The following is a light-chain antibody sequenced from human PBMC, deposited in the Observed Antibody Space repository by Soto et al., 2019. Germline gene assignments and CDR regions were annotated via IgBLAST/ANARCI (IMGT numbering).Light chain of an antibody. V-gene: IGKV1D-13*01. CDR2: DAS. J-gene: IGKJ3*01. CDR3: QQFYDYPFT. Sequence: ALQLTQSPSSLSASVGDSVTITCRASQGNSSALAWYQQTPGRAPKLLIYDASTLAGGVPSRFSGSRSGTDCTLTVSSLEPEDFAPYFCQQFYDYPFTFGPGPKVDI. CDR1: QGNSSA.